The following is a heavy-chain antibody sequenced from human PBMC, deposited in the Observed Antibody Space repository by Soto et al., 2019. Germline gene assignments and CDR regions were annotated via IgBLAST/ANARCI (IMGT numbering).Heavy chain of an antibody. CDR2: ISWNSGST. CDR1: GFPFHDYA. Sequence: EVQLVESGGGLVQPGRSLRLSCAASGFPFHDYAMHWVRQAPGKGLAWVSGISWNSGSTVYADSVKGRFTISRDNAKNSLHLQMNSLRAEDTALYYCAKDYYYGSGSDPLDAFDIWGQGTMVTVSS. J-gene: IGHJ3*02. CDR3: AKDYYYGSGSDPLDAFDI. V-gene: IGHV3-9*01. D-gene: IGHD3-10*01.